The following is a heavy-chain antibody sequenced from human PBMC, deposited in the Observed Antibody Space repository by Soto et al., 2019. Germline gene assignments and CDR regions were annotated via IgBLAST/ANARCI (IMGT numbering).Heavy chain of an antibody. D-gene: IGHD2-8*01. Sequence: ASVKVSCKASGYTFTSYYMHWVRQAPGQGLEWMGIINPSGGSTSYAQKFQGRVTMTRDTSTSTVYMELSSLRSEDTAVYYCARDHRDCNNGVCYYYYYYGMDVWGQGTTVTVSS. V-gene: IGHV1-46*01. CDR2: INPSGGST. CDR3: ARDHRDCNNGVCYYYYYYGMDV. J-gene: IGHJ6*02. CDR1: GYTFTSYY.